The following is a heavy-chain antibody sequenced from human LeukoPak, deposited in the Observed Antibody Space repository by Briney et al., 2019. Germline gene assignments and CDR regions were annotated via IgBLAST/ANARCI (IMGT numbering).Heavy chain of an antibody. V-gene: IGHV3-21*01. CDR2: ISSSSSYI. CDR1: GFTFSSYS. D-gene: IGHD3-10*01. Sequence: PGGSLRLSCAASGFTFSSYSMNWVRQAPGKGLEWVSSISSSSSYIYYADSVKGRFTISRDNAKNSLYLQMNNLRAEDTAVYYCARGTDYYGSGSYYIQDYYYYGMDVWGQGTTVTVSS. CDR3: ARGTDYYGSGSYYIQDYYYYGMDV. J-gene: IGHJ6*02.